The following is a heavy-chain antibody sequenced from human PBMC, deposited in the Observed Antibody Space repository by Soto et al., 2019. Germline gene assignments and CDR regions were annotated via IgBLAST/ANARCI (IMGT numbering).Heavy chain of an antibody. CDR3: AKNPGYYYDSTGYHFDY. Sequence: LRLSCAASGFTFATYTMNWVRQAPGKGLEWVSAISYGGGTTYYADSVKGRFTISRDNSKNTLYLQMNSLRAEDTAVYYFAKNPGYYYDSTGYHFDYWGQGTLVTVSS. V-gene: IGHV3-23*01. CDR1: GFTFATYT. CDR2: ISYGGGTT. D-gene: IGHD3-22*01. J-gene: IGHJ4*02.